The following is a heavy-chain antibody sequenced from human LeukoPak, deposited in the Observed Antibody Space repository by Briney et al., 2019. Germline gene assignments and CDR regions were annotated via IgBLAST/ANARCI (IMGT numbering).Heavy chain of an antibody. CDR2: FYSGGNT. Sequence: GGSLRLSCAASGFTVSSTYVSWVRQAPGKGLEWVSVFYSGGNTYYANSVKGRFTISRDISKNTLYLQMNSLRAEDTAVYYCAREIGRGLRGAIVVVTDNWFDPWGQGTLVTVSS. D-gene: IGHD2-2*01. J-gene: IGHJ5*02. CDR1: GFTVSSTY. V-gene: IGHV3-53*01. CDR3: AREIGRGLRGAIVVVTDNWFDP.